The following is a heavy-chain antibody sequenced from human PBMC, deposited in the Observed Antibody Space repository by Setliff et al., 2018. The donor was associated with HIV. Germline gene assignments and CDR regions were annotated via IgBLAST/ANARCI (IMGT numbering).Heavy chain of an antibody. V-gene: IGHV4-31*03. CDR2: IHFSGGT. CDR1: GGSISTSGTY. CDR3: ARDIQAAGTGWFDP. Sequence: SETLSLTCTVSGGSISTSGTYWSWIRQHPERGLEWIGYIHFSGGTYYNPSLPSLESRVTISVDTSKNQFSLMLKSVTGADTAVYYCARDIQAAGTGWFDPWGQGTLVTVSS. J-gene: IGHJ5*02. D-gene: IGHD6-13*01.